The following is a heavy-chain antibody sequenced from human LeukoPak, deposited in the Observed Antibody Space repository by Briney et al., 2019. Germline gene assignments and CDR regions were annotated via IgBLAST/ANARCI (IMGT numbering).Heavy chain of an antibody. CDR1: GYTFTSYG. Sequence: ASVKVSCKASGYTFTSYGISWVRQAPGQGPEWMGWINSKNGDTNYAQKFQGRVTMTRDTAITTAYMELSNLRPDDAAVYFCARDLFGSGSNWFDPWGQGTLVTVSS. V-gene: IGHV1-18*01. CDR3: ARDLFGSGSNWFDP. J-gene: IGHJ5*02. CDR2: INSKNGDT. D-gene: IGHD3-10*01.